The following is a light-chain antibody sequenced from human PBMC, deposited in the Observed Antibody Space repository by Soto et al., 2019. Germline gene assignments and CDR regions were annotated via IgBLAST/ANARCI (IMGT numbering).Light chain of an antibody. V-gene: IGLV2-23*01. J-gene: IGLJ2*01. CDR3: CSYAGSSLMV. CDR1: SSDIGSYNL. CDR2: EGD. Sequence: QSALTQPASVSGSPGQSITIFCTGTSSDIGSYNLVSWYQQHPGKAPKLMIYEGDKRPSGVSNRFSASKSGNTASLTISGLQTEDAADYYFCSYAGSSLMVFGGGTKVTVL.